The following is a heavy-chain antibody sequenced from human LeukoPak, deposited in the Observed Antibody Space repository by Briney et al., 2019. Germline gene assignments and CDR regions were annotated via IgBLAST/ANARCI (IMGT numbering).Heavy chain of an antibody. CDR3: VSFYETY. J-gene: IGHJ4*02. V-gene: IGHV3-21*01. Sequence: PGGSLRLSCAASGFTFSSDSMNWVRQAPGKGLEWVSSISSSSSYIFYADSVKGRFTVSRDNAKNTVYLQMNNLRAEDTAVYYCVSFYETYWGRGTLVTVSS. CDR2: ISSSSSYI. D-gene: IGHD2-2*01. CDR1: GFTFSSDS.